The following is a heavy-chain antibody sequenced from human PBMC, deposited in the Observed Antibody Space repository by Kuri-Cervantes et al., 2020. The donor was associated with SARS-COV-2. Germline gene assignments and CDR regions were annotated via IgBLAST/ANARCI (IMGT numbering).Heavy chain of an antibody. V-gene: IGHV1-46*01. CDR3: ARAELTGIDY. CDR2: INPSGGST. CDR1: GGTFSSYA. Sequence: ASVKVSCKASGGTFSSYAISWVRQAPGQGLEWVGIINPSGGSTSYAQKFQGRVTMTRDTSTSTVYMELSSLRSEDTAVYYCARAELTGIDYWGQGTLVTVSS. D-gene: IGHD7-27*01. J-gene: IGHJ4*02.